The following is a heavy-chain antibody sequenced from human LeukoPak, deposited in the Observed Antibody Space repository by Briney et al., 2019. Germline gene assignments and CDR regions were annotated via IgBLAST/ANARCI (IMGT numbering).Heavy chain of an antibody. D-gene: IGHD5-12*01. CDR2: ITSKRYGGTT. J-gene: IGHJ6*02. CDR1: GFTFADHA. V-gene: IGHV3-49*04. Sequence: GGSLRLSCTASGFTFADHAMSWVREAPGKGLEWVGFITSKRYGGTTEYAASAQGRFTISRDDSKSIAYLQMNSLKTEDTDVYYCSRVASSVMDVWGQGTTVTVSS. CDR3: SRVASSVMDV.